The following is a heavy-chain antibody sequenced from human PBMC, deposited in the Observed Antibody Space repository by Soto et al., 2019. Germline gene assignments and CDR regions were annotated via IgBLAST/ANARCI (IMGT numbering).Heavy chain of an antibody. Sequence: QVQLVQSGAEVKKPGASEKVSCKASGYTFTSYAITWVRQAPGQGLEWVGWISAYNGNTNSAQKLQGRXTXTXHTSTSTAYMELRSLRSDDTAVYYCARDLGAGLVDYWGQGTLVTVSS. D-gene: IGHD6-19*01. V-gene: IGHV1-18*01. CDR2: ISAYNGNT. CDR3: ARDLGAGLVDY. CDR1: GYTFTSYA. J-gene: IGHJ4*02.